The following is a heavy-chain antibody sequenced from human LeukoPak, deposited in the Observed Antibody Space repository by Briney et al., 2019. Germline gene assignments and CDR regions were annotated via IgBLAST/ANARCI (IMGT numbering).Heavy chain of an antibody. Sequence: GGSLRLSCAASGFTFSNAWMTWVRQAPGKGLEWVGRIKSKTDGGTTDYAAPVKGRFTISRDDSKNTLYLQMNSLKTEDTAVYYCTTGPPSWELLDYWGQGTLVTVSS. V-gene: IGHV3-15*01. J-gene: IGHJ4*02. CDR2: IKSKTDGGTT. CDR1: GFTFSNAW. CDR3: TTGPPSWELLDY. D-gene: IGHD1-26*01.